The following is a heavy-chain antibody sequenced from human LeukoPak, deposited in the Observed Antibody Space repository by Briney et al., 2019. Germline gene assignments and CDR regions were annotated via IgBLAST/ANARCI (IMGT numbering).Heavy chain of an antibody. CDR1: GGSISSYY. CDR3: ARVGAKGTNYNWFDP. CDR2: IYSSGST. D-gene: IGHD1-7*01. J-gene: IGHJ5*02. V-gene: IGHV4-4*07. Sequence: SETLSLTCTVSGGSISSYYWSWIRQPAGKGLEWIGRIYSSGSTNYNPSLKSRVTMSVDASKNQFSLKLSSVTAADTAVYYCARVGAKGTNYNWFDPWGQGTLVTVSS.